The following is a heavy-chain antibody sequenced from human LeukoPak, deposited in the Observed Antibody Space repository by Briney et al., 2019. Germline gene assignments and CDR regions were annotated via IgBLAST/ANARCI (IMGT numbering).Heavy chain of an antibody. CDR3: ARTSKSPYDYVWGSDQLPYLFDY. CDR2: INQSGTT. Sequence: SETLSLTCAIYGGSFSDNYWSWMRQPPGKGLEWIGEINQSGTTNYNPSLKSPVTISVDTSTNQFSLKLSSVTAADTAVYYCARTSKSPYDYVWGSDQLPYLFDYWGQGTLVTVSS. CDR1: GGSFSDNY. V-gene: IGHV4-34*01. D-gene: IGHD3-16*02. J-gene: IGHJ4*02.